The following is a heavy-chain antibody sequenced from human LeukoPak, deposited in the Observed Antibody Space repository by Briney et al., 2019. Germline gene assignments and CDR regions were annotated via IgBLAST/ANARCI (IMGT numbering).Heavy chain of an antibody. CDR1: GFTFDDYA. V-gene: IGHV3-30*02. Sequence: GGSLRLSCATSGFTFDDYAMHWVRQAPGKGLEWVTFIRYDGSNKYYVDSVKGRFTISRDNSKNTLFLQMNSLRAEDTAVYFCAKGDGSAYFDYWGQGTLVTVSS. J-gene: IGHJ4*02. D-gene: IGHD5-24*01. CDR3: AKGDGSAYFDY. CDR2: IRYDGSNK.